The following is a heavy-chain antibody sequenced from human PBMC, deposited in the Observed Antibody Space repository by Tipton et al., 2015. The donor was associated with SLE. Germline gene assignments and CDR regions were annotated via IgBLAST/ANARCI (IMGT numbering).Heavy chain of an antibody. Sequence: TLSLTCTVSGYSISSGYYWGWIRQPPGKGLEWIGSIYHSGSTYYNPSLKRRVTISVDTSKNQFSLKLSSVTAADTAVYYCASPRTGYSNYVFDYWGQGTLVTVSS. CDR3: ASPRTGYSNYVFDY. D-gene: IGHD4-11*01. CDR2: IYHSGST. V-gene: IGHV4-38-2*02. J-gene: IGHJ4*02. CDR1: GYSISSGYY.